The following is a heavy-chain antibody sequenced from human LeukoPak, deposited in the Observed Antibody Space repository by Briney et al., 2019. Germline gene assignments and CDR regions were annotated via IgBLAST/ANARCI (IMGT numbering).Heavy chain of an antibody. CDR2: FYYTGRT. J-gene: IGHJ3*02. CDR1: GGSFSSSSYY. CDR3: ARDRPSYYYDSSGYSPDAFDI. Sequence: PSETLSLTCTVSGGSFSSSSYYWGWVRQPPGKGLEWIASFYYTGRTYYNPSLKSRVTISVDTSTNQFSLKLSSLTAADTAVYYCARDRPSYYYDSSGYSPDAFDIWGQGTMVTVSS. D-gene: IGHD3-22*01. V-gene: IGHV4-39*07.